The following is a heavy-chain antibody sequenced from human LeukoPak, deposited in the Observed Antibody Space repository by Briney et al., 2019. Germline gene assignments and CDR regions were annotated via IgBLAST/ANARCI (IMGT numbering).Heavy chain of an antibody. Sequence: PSETLSLTCAVYGRSFSGYYWSWIRQPPGKGLEWIGEINHSGSTNYNPSLKSRVTISVDTSKNQFSLKLSSVTAADTAVYYCARGGKTRRFDYWGQGTLVTVSS. CDR1: GRSFSGYY. CDR3: ARGGKTRRFDY. J-gene: IGHJ4*02. V-gene: IGHV4-34*01. CDR2: INHSGST.